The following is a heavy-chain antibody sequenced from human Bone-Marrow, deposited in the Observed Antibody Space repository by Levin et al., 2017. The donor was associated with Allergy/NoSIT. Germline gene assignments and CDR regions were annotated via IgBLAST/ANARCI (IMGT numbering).Heavy chain of an antibody. CDR3: ASEYCGGECYSSSVGFDF. CDR2: MSGSGRYV. Sequence: LSLTCAASGFSFRTYSMNWVRQAPGKGLEWVSFMSGSGRYVHYADSVKGRFTISRDNAKNSLYLQMSSLRVEDTAVYYCASEYCGGECYSSSVGFDFWGQGTMVTVSS. D-gene: IGHD2-21*01. V-gene: IGHV3-21*01. CDR1: GFSFRTYS. J-gene: IGHJ3*01.